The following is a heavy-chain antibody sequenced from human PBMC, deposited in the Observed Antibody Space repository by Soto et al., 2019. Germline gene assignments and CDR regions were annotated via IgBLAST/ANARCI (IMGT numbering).Heavy chain of an antibody. Sequence: SETLSLTCTVSGGSISSSSYYWGWIRQPPGKGLEWIGSIYYSGSTYYNPSLKSRVTISVDTSKNQFSLKLSSVTAADTAVYYCARLDYDFWSGYPLEVDPWGQGTLVTVSS. CDR2: IYYSGST. CDR3: ARLDYDFWSGYPLEVDP. CDR1: GGSISSSSYY. D-gene: IGHD3-3*01. J-gene: IGHJ5*02. V-gene: IGHV4-39*01.